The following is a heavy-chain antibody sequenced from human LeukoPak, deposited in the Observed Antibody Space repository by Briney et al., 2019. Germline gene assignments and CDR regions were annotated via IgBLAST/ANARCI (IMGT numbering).Heavy chain of an antibody. CDR1: GFTFSSYW. J-gene: IGHJ6*02. D-gene: IGHD3-10*01. CDR3: ARVLVVRGKDYYYGMDV. V-gene: IGHV3-74*01. Sequence: GGSLRLSCAASGFTFSSYWMHWVRQAPGKGLVWVSRINSDGSSTSYADSVKGRFTISRDNAKNTLYLQMNSLRAEDTAVYYCARVLVVRGKDYYYGMDVWGQGTTVTVSS. CDR2: INSDGSST.